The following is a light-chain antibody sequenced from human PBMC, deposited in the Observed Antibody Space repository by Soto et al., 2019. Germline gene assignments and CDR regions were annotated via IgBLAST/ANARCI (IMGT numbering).Light chain of an antibody. CDR3: QQYNNWPIT. V-gene: IGKV3-15*01. CDR1: QSVSSN. Sequence: EIVMTQYPATLSVSPVERATLSCMASQSVSSNLAWYQQKPGQAPRLLIYGASTRATGIPARFSGSGSGTEFTLTISSLQSEDFAVYYCQQYNNWPITFGQGTRLEIK. J-gene: IGKJ5*01. CDR2: GAS.